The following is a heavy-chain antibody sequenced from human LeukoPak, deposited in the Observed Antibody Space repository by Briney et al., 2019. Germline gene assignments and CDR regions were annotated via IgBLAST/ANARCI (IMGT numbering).Heavy chain of an antibody. J-gene: IGHJ4*02. CDR1: GFTFSSYS. CDR2: ISSSSSTI. D-gene: IGHD3-3*01. Sequence: GGSLRLSCAASGFTFSSYSMNWVRQAPGKGLEWVSYISSSSSTIYYADSVKGRFTISRDNAKNSLYLQMNSLRAEDTAVYYCARDRDFRSGYYDYWGQGTLVTVSS. V-gene: IGHV3-48*01. CDR3: ARDRDFRSGYYDY.